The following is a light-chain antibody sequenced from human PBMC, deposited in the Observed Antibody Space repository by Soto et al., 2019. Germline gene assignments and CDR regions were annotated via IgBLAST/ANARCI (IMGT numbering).Light chain of an antibody. J-gene: IGKJ1*01. V-gene: IGKV1-39*01. CDR3: QQRYSPPRT. CDR1: HSISTF. CDR2: AAS. Sequence: DIQMTQYPSSLSASVGDRVTITCRASHSISTFLNWYQQKPGKAPKLLIYAASSLQSGVPSRFSGSGYCTEFTLTIISLQPEDCASYYCQQRYSPPRTFGQGTNVEIK.